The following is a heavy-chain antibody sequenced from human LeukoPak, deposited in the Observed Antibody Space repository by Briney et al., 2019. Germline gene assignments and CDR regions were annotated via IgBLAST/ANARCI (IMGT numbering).Heavy chain of an antibody. CDR1: GFTFSSYA. J-gene: IGHJ6*03. CDR3: ARVPQRPRPYQLLFYGYYMDV. Sequence: PGGSLRLSCAASGFTFSSYAMSRVRQAPGKGLEWVSAISGSGGSTYYADSVKGRFTISRDNAKNSLYLHMNSLRAEDTAVYYCARVPQRPRPYQLLFYGYYMDVWGKGTTVTVSS. V-gene: IGHV3-23*01. CDR2: ISGSGGST. D-gene: IGHD2-2*01.